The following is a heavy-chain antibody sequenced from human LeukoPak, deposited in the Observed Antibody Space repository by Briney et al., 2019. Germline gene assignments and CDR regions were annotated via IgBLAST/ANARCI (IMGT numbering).Heavy chain of an antibody. J-gene: IGHJ4*02. Sequence: GGSLRLSCAASGFTFSNYAMGWVRQAPGKGLEWVSTIDGGGGTTFYADSVEGRFTISRDNSKNTLYLQMNSLRAEDTAVYYCAKYYYDSGSYSFDSWGQGTLVTVSS. V-gene: IGHV3-23*01. D-gene: IGHD3-10*01. CDR3: AKYYYDSGSYSFDS. CDR1: GFTFSNYA. CDR2: IDGGGGTT.